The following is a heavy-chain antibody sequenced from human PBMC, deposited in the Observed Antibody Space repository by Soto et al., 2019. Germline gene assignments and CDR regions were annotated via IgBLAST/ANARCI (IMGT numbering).Heavy chain of an antibody. CDR1: GFTFSSYA. D-gene: IGHD6-6*01. V-gene: IGHV3-30-3*01. CDR2: ISYDGSNK. CDR3: TRAGLEYSSSPQGVSFDY. Sequence: QVQLVESGGGVVQPGRSLRLSCAASGFTFSSYAMHWVRQAPGKGLEWVAVISYDGSNKYYADSVKGRFTISRDNSKNTLYLQMNSLIAEDTAVYYCTRAGLEYSSSPQGVSFDYWGQGTLVTVSS. J-gene: IGHJ4*02.